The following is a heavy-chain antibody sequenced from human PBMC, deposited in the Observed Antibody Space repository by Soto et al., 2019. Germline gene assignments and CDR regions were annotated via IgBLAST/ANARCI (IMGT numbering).Heavy chain of an antibody. Sequence: GGSLRLSCAASGFTFSSYSMNWVRQAPGKGLEWVSSISSSSSYIYYADSVKGRFTISRDNAKNSLYLQMNSLRAEDTAVYYCARSSVLRGGMDVWGQGTTVTVSS. V-gene: IGHV3-21*01. CDR2: ISSSSSYI. CDR1: GFTFSSYS. D-gene: IGHD3-10*01. J-gene: IGHJ6*02. CDR3: ARSSVLRGGMDV.